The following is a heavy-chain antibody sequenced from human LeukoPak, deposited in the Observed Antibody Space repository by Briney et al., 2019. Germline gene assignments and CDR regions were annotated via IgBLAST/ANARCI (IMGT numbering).Heavy chain of an antibody. J-gene: IGHJ5*02. CDR1: GFAFNIYA. CDR2: ISGSGGST. Sequence: PGGSLRLSCAASGFAFNIYAMSWVRQAPGKGLEWVSAISGSGGSTYYADSVKGRFTISRDNSKNTLYLQMNSLRAEDTAVYYCAKDRSGPRIVVVPAAEFDPWGQGTLVTVSS. CDR3: AKDRSGPRIVVVPAAEFDP. V-gene: IGHV3-23*01. D-gene: IGHD2-2*01.